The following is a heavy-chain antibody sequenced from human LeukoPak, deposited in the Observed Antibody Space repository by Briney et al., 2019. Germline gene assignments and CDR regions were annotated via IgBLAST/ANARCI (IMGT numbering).Heavy chain of an antibody. CDR1: GFTFSSYG. CDR3: AKGAKAAAGIWAFDI. J-gene: IGHJ3*02. V-gene: IGHV3-30*18. CDR2: ISYDGSNK. Sequence: GGSLRLSCAASGFTFSSYGMHWVRQGPGKGLEWVAVISYDGSNKYYADSVKGRFTISRDNSKNTLYLQMNSLRAEDTAVYYCAKGAKAAAGIWAFDIWGQGTMFTVSS. D-gene: IGHD6-13*01.